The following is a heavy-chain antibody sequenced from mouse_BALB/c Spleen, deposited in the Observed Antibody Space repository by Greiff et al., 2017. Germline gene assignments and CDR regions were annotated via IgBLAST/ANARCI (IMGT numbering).Heavy chain of an antibody. D-gene: IGHD2-4*01. Sequence: EVKLMESGGDLVKPGGSLKLSCAASGFTFSSYGMSWVRQTPDKRLEWVATISSGGSYTYYPDSVKGRFTISRDNAKNTLYLQMSSLKSEDTAMYYCARHIGNYDEGDAMDYWGQGTSVTVSS. J-gene: IGHJ4*01. CDR3: ARHIGNYDEGDAMDY. CDR1: GFTFSSYG. CDR2: ISSGGSYT. V-gene: IGHV5-6*01.